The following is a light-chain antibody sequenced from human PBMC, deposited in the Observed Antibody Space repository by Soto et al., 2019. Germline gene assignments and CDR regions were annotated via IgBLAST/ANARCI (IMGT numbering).Light chain of an antibody. J-gene: IGKJ4*01. CDR3: QQVTYCTA. Sequence: EIVLTQSPAILSLSTGEKATLSCRASQSGSCSLCWYQQKPGQAPRLIIYDASVRATVIPARLSGSGCGTDIALTISMLEPEDCAGYYCQQVTYCTASGIETNVAIK. CDR1: QSGSCS. V-gene: IGKV3-11*01. CDR2: DAS.